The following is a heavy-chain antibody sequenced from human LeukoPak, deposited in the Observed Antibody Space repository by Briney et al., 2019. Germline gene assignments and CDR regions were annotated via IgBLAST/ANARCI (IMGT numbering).Heavy chain of an antibody. D-gene: IGHD1-26*01. Sequence: PSETLSLTCTVSGGSISSSSYYWGWIRQPPGKGLEWIGYIYYSGSTNYSPSLKSRVTISVDTSKNQFSLKLSSVTAADTATYYCARVALRKVGRENQPTLYNWFDAWGQGVLVTVSS. J-gene: IGHJ5*02. V-gene: IGHV4-61*05. CDR1: GGSISSSSYY. CDR3: ARVALRKVGRENQPTLYNWFDA. CDR2: IYYSGST.